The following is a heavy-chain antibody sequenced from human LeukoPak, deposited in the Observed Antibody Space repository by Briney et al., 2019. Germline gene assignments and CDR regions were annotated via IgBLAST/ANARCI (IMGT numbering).Heavy chain of an antibody. CDR2: IYYSGST. CDR3: ARWFPSIACIKG. V-gene: IGHV4-59*01. D-gene: IGHD6-6*01. CDR1: VGSLTSYY. Sequence: SETLSLTCRDPVGSLTSYYWSWIRPPPGKGLEWIGYIYYSGSTNYNPSLKSRVTIAVDTSKNQFSLKLSSVTAADTAVYYCARWFPSIACIKGWGQGTLVTVSS. J-gene: IGHJ4*02.